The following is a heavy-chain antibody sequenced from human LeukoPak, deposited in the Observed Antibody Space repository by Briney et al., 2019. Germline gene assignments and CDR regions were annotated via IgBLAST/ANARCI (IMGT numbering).Heavy chain of an antibody. CDR3: ARDRHSSGWSNYYFDY. D-gene: IGHD6-19*01. CDR2: ISYDGSNK. J-gene: IGHJ4*02. V-gene: IGHV3-30-3*01. CDR1: GFTFSSYA. Sequence: GGSLRLSCAASGFTFSSYAMHWVRQAPGKGLEWVAVISYDGSNKYYADSVKGRFTISRDNSKNTLYLQMNSLRAEDTAVYYCARDRHSSGWSNYYFDYWGQGTLVTVSS.